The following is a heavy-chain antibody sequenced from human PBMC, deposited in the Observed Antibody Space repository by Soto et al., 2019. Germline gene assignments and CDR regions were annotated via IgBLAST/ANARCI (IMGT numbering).Heavy chain of an antibody. D-gene: IGHD4-17*01. V-gene: IGHV3-30-3*01. J-gene: IGHJ4*02. CDR3: ARGEATVVTRKPLYYLDY. Sequence: QVQLVESGGGVVQPGRSLRLSCAASGFTFSSYAMHWVRQAPGKGLEWVAVISYDGSNKYYADSVKGRFTISRDNSKNTLYLQMNSLRAEDTAVYYCARGEATVVTRKPLYYLDYWGQGTLVTVSS. CDR2: ISYDGSNK. CDR1: GFTFSSYA.